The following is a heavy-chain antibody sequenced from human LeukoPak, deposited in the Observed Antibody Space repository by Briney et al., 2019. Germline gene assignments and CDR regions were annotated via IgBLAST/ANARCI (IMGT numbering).Heavy chain of an antibody. CDR1: GFAFSNYA. Sequence: PGGSLRLSCAASGFAFSNYAMAWVRQAPGKGLELVSVILGSGGGIRYADSVKGRFTISRDNSRNALYLQMYSLRAEDTAVYYCAKDPNGDYVGAFDFWGRGTMVTVSS. CDR3: AKDPNGDYVGAFDF. D-gene: IGHD4-23*01. V-gene: IGHV3-23*01. CDR2: ILGSGGGI. J-gene: IGHJ3*01.